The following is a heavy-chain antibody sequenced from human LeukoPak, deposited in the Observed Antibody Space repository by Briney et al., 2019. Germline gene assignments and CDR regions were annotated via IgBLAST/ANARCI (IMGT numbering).Heavy chain of an antibody. CDR2: IYYTGST. D-gene: IGHD2-21*02. CDR3: ARGVTQ. J-gene: IGHJ4*02. CDR1: GGSIDDYY. V-gene: IGHV4-59*01. Sequence: SETLSLTCTVSGGSIDDYYWRWIRQPPGKGLEWIGYIYYTGSTSYNPSLQSRLTISIDTSKTQFSLRLTSVAAADTAVYFSARGVTQWGQGTLVTVSS.